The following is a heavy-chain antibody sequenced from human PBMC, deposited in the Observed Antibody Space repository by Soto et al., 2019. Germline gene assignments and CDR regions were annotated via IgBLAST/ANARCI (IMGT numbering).Heavy chain of an antibody. V-gene: IGHV3-23*01. CDR2: ISGSGGST. J-gene: IGHJ4*02. CDR1: GLSVSSYA. CDR3: AKDLLSSGWYRESYFDY. D-gene: IGHD6-19*01. Sequence: PWGSLKLFCAASGLSVSSYAMSLVRQAPGKGLEWVSAISGSGGSTYYADSVKGRFTISRDNSKNTLYLQMNSLRAEDTAVYYCAKDLLSSGWYRESYFDYWGQGTLVTVSS.